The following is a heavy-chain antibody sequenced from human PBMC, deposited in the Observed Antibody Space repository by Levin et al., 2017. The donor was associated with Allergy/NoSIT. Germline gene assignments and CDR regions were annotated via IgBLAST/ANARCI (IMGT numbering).Heavy chain of an antibody. J-gene: IGHJ5*02. V-gene: IGHV1-2*06. CDR2: INPNSGGT. Sequence: GGSLRLSCKASGYTFTGYYMHWVRQAPGQGLEWMGRINPNSGGTNYAQKFQGRVTMTRDTSISTAYMELSRLRSDDTAVYYCARELPGYSSGWYWFDPWGQGTLVTVSA. D-gene: IGHD6-19*01. CDR1: GYTFTGYY. CDR3: ARELPGYSSGWYWFDP.